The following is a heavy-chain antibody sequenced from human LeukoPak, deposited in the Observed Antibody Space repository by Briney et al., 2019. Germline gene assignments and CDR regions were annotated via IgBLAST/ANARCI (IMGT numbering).Heavy chain of an antibody. J-gene: IGHJ4*02. CDR3: ARGPPPLYSGSYRPLDY. V-gene: IGHV1-69*13. D-gene: IGHD1-26*01. CDR2: ITPIFDTP. CDR1: GGTFSNDS. Sequence: SVKVSCKVSGGTFSNDSITWVRQAPGQGLEWVGGITPIFDTPNYAPKLQGRLTINADGSTSTVYMELRSLRSEDTAVYFCARGPPPLYSGSYRPLDYWGQGTLVTVSS.